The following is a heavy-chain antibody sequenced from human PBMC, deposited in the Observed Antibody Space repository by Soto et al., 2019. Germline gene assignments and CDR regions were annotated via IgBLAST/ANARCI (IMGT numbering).Heavy chain of an antibody. J-gene: IGHJ4*02. CDR2: IYSDGST. V-gene: IGHV3-66*01. CDR3: ARDRDSSSWFYY. D-gene: IGHD6-13*01. Sequence: EMQLMESGGGLVQPGGSLKLSCAASGFTASSTYMSWVRQAPGKGLEWVSVIYSDGSTYYADSVKGRFIISRDNSKNTLYLQMNSLRAEDTAVYYCARDRDSSSWFYYCGQGTLVTVSS. CDR1: GFTASSTY.